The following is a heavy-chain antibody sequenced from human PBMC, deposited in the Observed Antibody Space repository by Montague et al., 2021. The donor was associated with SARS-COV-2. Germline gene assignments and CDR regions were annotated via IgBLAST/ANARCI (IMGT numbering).Heavy chain of an antibody. J-gene: IGHJ4*02. Sequence: SETLSLTCTVSGGSISTYYWSWIRQPPGKGLEWIGNIYYTGSTNYNSSLKSRLTISVDTSENQFSLKLISVTPADTAAYYCARAGWGFRGGDYYFDYWGQGTLVTVSS. CDR2: IYYTGST. CDR3: ARAGWGFRGGDYYFDY. D-gene: IGHD2-21*02. V-gene: IGHV4-59*01. CDR1: GGSISTYY.